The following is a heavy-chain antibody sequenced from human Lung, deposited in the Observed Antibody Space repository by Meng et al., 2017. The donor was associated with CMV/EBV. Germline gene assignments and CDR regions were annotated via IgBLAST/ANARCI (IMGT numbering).Heavy chain of an antibody. D-gene: IGHD2-8*01. CDR1: GFSFSSYW. CDR3: ARDVMGWFDP. J-gene: IGHJ5*02. V-gene: IGHV3-74*01. CDR2: INSGGTTT. Sequence: QLVDSGGCLVQPGESLRLSCVASGFSFSSYWMHWVRQSPGKWLVWVARINSGGTTTTYADSVKGRFTISRDNAKNTLYLQMNSLRGEDTAVYYCARDVMGWFDPWGQGALVTASS.